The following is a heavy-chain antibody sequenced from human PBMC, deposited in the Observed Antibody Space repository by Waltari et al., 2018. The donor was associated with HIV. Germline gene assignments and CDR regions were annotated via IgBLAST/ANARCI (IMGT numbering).Heavy chain of an antibody. J-gene: IGHJ4*02. CDR3: ARDRGSSSWFSY. CDR2: IDYSVRT. Sequence: QLQLQESGPGLVKPLETLSLTCTVPGGSISSSSYYWGGIRQPPGKGLEGIGSIDYSVRTYYNTSLKRRGTTAVDTSKNQFYLKLNSVTAADTAGYYCARDRGSSSWFSYWGQGTLVTVSS. D-gene: IGHD6-13*01. V-gene: IGHV4-39*07. CDR1: GGSISSSSYY.